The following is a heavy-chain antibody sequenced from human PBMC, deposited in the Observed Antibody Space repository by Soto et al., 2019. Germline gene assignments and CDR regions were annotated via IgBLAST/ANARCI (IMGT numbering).Heavy chain of an antibody. J-gene: IGHJ5*02. CDR1: GGSFSIGSYY. CDR3: ARTSPYCTNGVCYRGLGVFFFDP. CDR2: IYYSGST. V-gene: IGHV4-61*01. Sequence: SETLSLTCTVSGGSFSIGSYYLSWIRQPPGKGLEWVGYIYYSGSTNYNPSLKSRVTISVDTSKNQFSLKLSSVTAADTAVYYCARTSPYCTNGVCYRGLGVFFFDPWGLGTRAT. D-gene: IGHD2-8*01.